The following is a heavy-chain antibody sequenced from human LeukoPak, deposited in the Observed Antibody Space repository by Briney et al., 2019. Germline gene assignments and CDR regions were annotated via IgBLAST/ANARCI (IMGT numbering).Heavy chain of an antibody. J-gene: IGHJ4*02. CDR2: ISSSGSTI. D-gene: IGHD6-13*01. V-gene: IGHV3-48*03. CDR3: ARSAAAGTFPDY. Sequence: GGSLRLSCAASGFTFSSYEMNWVRQAPGKGLEWVSYISSSGSTIYYADSVEGRFTISRDNAKNSLYLQMNSLRAEDTAVYYCARSAAAGTFPDYWGQGTLVTVSS. CDR1: GFTFSSYE.